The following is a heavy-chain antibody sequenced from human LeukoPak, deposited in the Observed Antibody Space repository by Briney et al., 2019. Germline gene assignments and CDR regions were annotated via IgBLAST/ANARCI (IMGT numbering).Heavy chain of an antibody. D-gene: IGHD4-17*01. V-gene: IGHV3-48*03. CDR1: GFTFSSYE. CDR2: ISSSGSTI. J-gene: IGHJ3*02. CDR3: ARLRYGRGAFDI. Sequence: PGGSLRLSCAASGFTFSSYEMNWVRQAPGKGLEWVSYISSSGSTIYYADSVKGRFTISRDNAKNSLYLQMNGLRAEDTAVYYCARLRYGRGAFDIWGQGTMVTVSS.